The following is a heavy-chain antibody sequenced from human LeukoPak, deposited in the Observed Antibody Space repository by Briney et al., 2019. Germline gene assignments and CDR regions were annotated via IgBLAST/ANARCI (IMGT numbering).Heavy chain of an antibody. CDR2: IYYSGST. V-gene: IGHV4-39*01. CDR1: GGSISSSSYY. D-gene: IGHD6-13*01. J-gene: IGHJ5*02. Sequence: PSETLSLTCTVSGGSISSSSYYWGWIRQPPGEGLEWIGSIYYSGSTYYNPSLKSRVTISVDTSKNQFSLKLSSVTAADTAVYYCASIAAAEYANWFDPWGQGTLVTVSS. CDR3: ASIAAAEYANWFDP.